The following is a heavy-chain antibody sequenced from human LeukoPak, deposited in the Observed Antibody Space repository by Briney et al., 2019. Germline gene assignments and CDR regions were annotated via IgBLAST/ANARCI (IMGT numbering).Heavy chain of an antibody. D-gene: IGHD3-9*01. J-gene: IGHJ5*02. CDR1: GFTFSSYE. CDR3: ARAAAETGSFRDNWFDP. CDR2: ISDDGRIK. V-gene: IGHV3-30*09. Sequence: PGGSLRLSCAASGFTFSSYEMNWVRQAPGKGLEWVAVISDDGRIKIYGDSVKGRLAISRDNSKNTLYLQMNSLRGEDTAVYYCARAAAETGSFRDNWFDPWGQGTLVTVSS.